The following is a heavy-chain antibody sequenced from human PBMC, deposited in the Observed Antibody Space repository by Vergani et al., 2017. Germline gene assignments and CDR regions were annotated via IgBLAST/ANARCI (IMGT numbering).Heavy chain of an antibody. D-gene: IGHD5-18*01. Sequence: EVQLVESGGGLVQPGGSLRLSCAASGFTFSSYWMSWVRQAPGKGLEWVANIKQDGSEKYYVDSVKGRFTISRDNAKNSLYLQMNSLRAEDTAVYYCARETRGYSYGYYYYYMDVWGKGTTVTVSS. V-gene: IGHV3-7*03. J-gene: IGHJ6*03. CDR3: ARETRGYSYGYYYYYMDV. CDR1: GFTFSSYW. CDR2: IKQDGSEK.